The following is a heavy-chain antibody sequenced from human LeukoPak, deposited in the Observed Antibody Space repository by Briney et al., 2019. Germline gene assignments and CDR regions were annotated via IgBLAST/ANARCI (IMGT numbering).Heavy chain of an antibody. J-gene: IGHJ4*02. CDR2: IIPIFGTA. Sequence: ASVKVSCKASGGTFSSYAVSWVRQAPGQGLEWMGGIIPIFGTANYAQKFQGRVTITADESTSTAYMELSSLRSEDTAVYYCARGSFRRSNFDYWGQGTLVTVSS. V-gene: IGHV1-69*13. CDR1: GGTFSSYA. CDR3: ARGSFRRSNFDY. D-gene: IGHD3-10*01.